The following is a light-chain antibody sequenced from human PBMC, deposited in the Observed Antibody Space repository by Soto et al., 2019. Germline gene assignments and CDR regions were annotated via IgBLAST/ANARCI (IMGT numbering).Light chain of an antibody. CDR2: GAS. CDR3: HQRQSWPRT. V-gene: IGKV3-15*01. CDR1: QNVRSN. J-gene: IGKJ1*01. Sequence: EIVMTQSPATLSVSPGERATLSCRASQNVRSNLAWYQQKPGQAPRLLIYGASTRATGVPARVSGSGSGTEFTLTISSLQSEDFALYYCHQRQSWPRTFGQGTKVDIK.